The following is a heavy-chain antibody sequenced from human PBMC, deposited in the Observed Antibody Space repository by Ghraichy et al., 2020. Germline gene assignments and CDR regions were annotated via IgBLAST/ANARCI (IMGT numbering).Heavy chain of an antibody. J-gene: IGHJ3*02. D-gene: IGHD5-12*01. V-gene: IGHV4-39*01. CDR1: GGSISSSSYY. CDR3: ASAIVATIYDAFDI. CDR2: IYYSGST. Sequence: SETQSLTCTVSGGSISSSSYYWGWIRQPPGKGLEWIGSIYYSGSTYYNPSLKSRVTISVDTSKNQFSLKLSSVTAADTAVYYCASAIVATIYDAFDIWGQGTMVTVSS.